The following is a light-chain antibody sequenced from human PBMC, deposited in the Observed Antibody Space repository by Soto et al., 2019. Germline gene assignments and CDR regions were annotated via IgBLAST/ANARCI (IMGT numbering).Light chain of an antibody. CDR1: QYVSTTF. V-gene: IGKV3-20*01. CDR2: GTS. Sequence: EIVLTQSPGTLSLSPGERATLSCRASQYVSTTFFAWYQQKPGQAPRLLIYGTSNRATGIPDRFSGSGSRKDFTLTISRPEPEDFEVYYCQQYGSSPLTFGGGTRLEIK. J-gene: IGKJ4*01. CDR3: QQYGSSPLT.